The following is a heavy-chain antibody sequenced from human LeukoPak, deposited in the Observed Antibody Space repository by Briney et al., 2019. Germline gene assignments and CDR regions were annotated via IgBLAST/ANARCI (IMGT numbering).Heavy chain of an antibody. CDR3: ARRSSSGYYLCFDY. J-gene: IGHJ4*02. CDR1: GGSFSGYY. CDR2: INHSGST. Sequence: SGTLSLTCAVYGGSFSGYYWSWIRQPPGKGLEWIGEINHSGSTNYNPSLKSRVTISVDTSKNQFSLKLSSVTAADTAVYYCARRSSSGYYLCFDYWGQGTLVTVSS. D-gene: IGHD3-22*01. V-gene: IGHV4-34*01.